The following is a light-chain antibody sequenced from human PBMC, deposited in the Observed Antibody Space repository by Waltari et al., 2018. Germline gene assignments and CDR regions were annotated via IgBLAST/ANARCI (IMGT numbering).Light chain of an antibody. CDR1: QRVSRT. CDR2: DAS. V-gene: IGKV3-20*01. Sequence: EIVLTQSPGTLSLSPGERATLSCRASQRVSRTLAWYQQKPGQAPRLLIDDASSRATGSPDRFSGSGSGTDFSLTITRLEPEDFAVYYCQHYVSLPVTFGQGTKVEIK. CDR3: QHYVSLPVT. J-gene: IGKJ1*01.